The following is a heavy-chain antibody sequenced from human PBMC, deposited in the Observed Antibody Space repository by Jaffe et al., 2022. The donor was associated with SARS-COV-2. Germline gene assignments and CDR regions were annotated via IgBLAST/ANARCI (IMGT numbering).Heavy chain of an antibody. CDR1: GFTFSSYA. Sequence: EVQLVESGGGLVQPGGSLRLSCAASGFTFSSYAMTWVRQAPGKGLEWVSAISYSGGSIHYANSVKGRFTISRDNAKNTLYLQMNSLRAEDTALYFCAKDRQAGGYYYMDVWGKGTTVTVSS. V-gene: IGHV3-23*04. J-gene: IGHJ6*03. CDR2: ISYSGGSI. CDR3: AKDRQAGGYYYMDV. D-gene: IGHD6-19*01.